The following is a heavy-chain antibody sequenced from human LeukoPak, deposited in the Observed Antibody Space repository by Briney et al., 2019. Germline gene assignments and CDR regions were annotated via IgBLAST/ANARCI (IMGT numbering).Heavy chain of an antibody. CDR3: ANLDFIVGAPPGAFDI. J-gene: IGHJ3*02. Sequence: SGGSLRLSCAASGFTFSSYGMHWVRQAPGKGLEWVAFIRYDGSNKYYADSVKGRFTISRDNSKNTLYLQMNSLRAEDTAVYYCANLDFIVGAPPGAFDIWGQGTMVTVSS. D-gene: IGHD1-26*01. CDR1: GFTFSSYG. CDR2: IRYDGSNK. V-gene: IGHV3-30*02.